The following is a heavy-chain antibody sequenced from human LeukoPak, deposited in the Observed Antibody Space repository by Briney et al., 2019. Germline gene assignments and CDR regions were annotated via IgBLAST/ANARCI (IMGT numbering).Heavy chain of an antibody. Sequence: GGSLRLSCAASGFTFSTYTMNWVRQAPGKGLEWVSSISSSGSDIHYGDSVRGRFTIPRDNPKNSLYLQMSSLRVEDTAVYYCARDPNGFYSAWGQGTLVTVSS. CDR2: ISSSGSDI. D-gene: IGHD4-11*01. J-gene: IGHJ5*02. V-gene: IGHV3-21*01. CDR3: ARDPNGFYSA. CDR1: GFTFSTYT.